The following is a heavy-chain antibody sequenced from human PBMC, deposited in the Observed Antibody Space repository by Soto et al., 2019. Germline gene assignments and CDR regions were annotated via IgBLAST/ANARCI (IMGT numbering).Heavy chain of an antibody. D-gene: IGHD2-15*01. CDR2: ISTYNDNA. Sequence: ASVKVSCKASGYTFSRYGISWGRQAPGQGLEWMGWISTYNDNAKYAQKFQGRVTMTTHTPTSSVYMELRRLTSDDTAVYYCAREGYCSSGSCALYSHEYFGMDVWGQGTAVTVSS. V-gene: IGHV1-18*04. J-gene: IGHJ6*02. CDR3: AREGYCSSGSCALYSHEYFGMDV. CDR1: GYTFSRYG.